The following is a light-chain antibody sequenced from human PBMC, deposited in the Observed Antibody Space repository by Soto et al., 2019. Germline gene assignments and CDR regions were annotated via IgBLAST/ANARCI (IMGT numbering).Light chain of an antibody. V-gene: IGKV1-39*01. CDR2: AAS. Sequence: DIQMTQSPSSLSASVGYRFTITCRASQSISSYLNWYQQKPGKAPKLLIYAASSLQSGVPSRFSGSGSGTDFTLTISSLQPEDFATYYCQQSYSNPRTFGQGTKVDIK. CDR1: QSISSY. J-gene: IGKJ1*01. CDR3: QQSYSNPRT.